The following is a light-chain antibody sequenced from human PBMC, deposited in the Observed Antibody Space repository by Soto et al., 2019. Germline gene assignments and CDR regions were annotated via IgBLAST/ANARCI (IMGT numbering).Light chain of an antibody. V-gene: IGKV1-5*03. J-gene: IGKJ4*01. Sequence: DIHMTQSPSTLSASVGDRVTITCRASQSIDNWLAWYQQKPGKAPKFLIYKASGLETGVPSRFSGSGSGTEFTLTISSLQPDDFATYYCQQYNSSPVTFGGGTKVEIK. CDR1: QSIDNW. CDR3: QQYNSSPVT. CDR2: KAS.